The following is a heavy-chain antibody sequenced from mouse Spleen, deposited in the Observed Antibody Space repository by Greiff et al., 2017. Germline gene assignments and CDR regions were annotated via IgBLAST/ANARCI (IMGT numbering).Heavy chain of an antibody. CDR2: INYDGSST. Sequence: EVKVVESEGGLVQPGSSMKLSCTASGFTFSDYYMAWVRQVPEKGLEWVANINYDGSSTYYLDSLKSRFIISRDNAKNILYLQMSSLKSEDTATYYCARGQLYFDYWGQGTTLTVSS. V-gene: IGHV5-16*01. D-gene: IGHD3-1*01. J-gene: IGHJ2*01. CDR1: GFTFSDYY. CDR3: ARGQLYFDY.